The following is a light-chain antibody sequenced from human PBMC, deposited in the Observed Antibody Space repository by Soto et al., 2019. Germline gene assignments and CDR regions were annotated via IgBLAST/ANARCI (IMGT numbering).Light chain of an antibody. CDR1: SSDVGGYNY. CDR3: SSFTRGSTPVV. CDR2: EVN. V-gene: IGLV2-14*01. Sequence: QSVLTQPASVSGSPGQSITISCTGTSSDVGGYNYVSWYQQHPGKAPKLMIYEVNDRPSGVSNRFSGSRSGNTASLTISGLQPEDEADYYCSSFTRGSTPVVFGGGTKLTVL. J-gene: IGLJ2*01.